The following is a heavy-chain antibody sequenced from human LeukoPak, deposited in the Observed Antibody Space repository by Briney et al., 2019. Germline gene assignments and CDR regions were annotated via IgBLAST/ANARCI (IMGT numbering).Heavy chain of an antibody. CDR1: GGSISSSSYY. Sequence: SETLSLSCTVPGGSISSSSYYWGWIRHPPGKRMEWTGGIDNSGSTYYNPSLKSRVTISVDTYKNQFSLKLSSVTAADTAVYYCARHTRETYYYGSGSYVLWFDPWGQGTLVTVSS. CDR2: IDNSGST. J-gene: IGHJ5*02. CDR3: ARHTRETYYYGSGSYVLWFDP. V-gene: IGHV4-39*01. D-gene: IGHD3-10*01.